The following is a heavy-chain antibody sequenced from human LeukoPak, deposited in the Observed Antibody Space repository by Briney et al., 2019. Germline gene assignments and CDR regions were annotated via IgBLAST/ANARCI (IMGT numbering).Heavy chain of an antibody. J-gene: IGHJ6*03. V-gene: IGHV4-34*01. CDR1: GGSFSGYY. CDR3: ARGDPKTVVQGVLGIKYHYYYMDV. D-gene: IGHD3-10*01. CDR2: VNHSGDT. Sequence: PSETLSPTCAVYGGSFSGYYWSWIRQPPGKGLEWIGEVNHSGDTNYNPSLKSRVTISVDTSKNQFSLQLSSVTAADTSVYYCARGDPKTVVQGVLGIKYHYYYMDVWGKGTTVTVSS.